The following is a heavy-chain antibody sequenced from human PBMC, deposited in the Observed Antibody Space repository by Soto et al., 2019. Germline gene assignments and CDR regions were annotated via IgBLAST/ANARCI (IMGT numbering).Heavy chain of an antibody. J-gene: IGHJ4*02. D-gene: IGHD6-19*01. CDR3: ARDSSSSGWYSSFDY. Sequence: ASVKVYCKASGGTFSSYAISWVRQAPGQGLEWMGGIIPIFGTANYAQKCQGRVTITADESTSTAYMELSSLRSEDTVVYYFARDSSSSGWYSSFDYWGQGTLVTVSS. CDR1: GGTFSSYA. CDR2: IIPIFGTA. V-gene: IGHV1-69*13.